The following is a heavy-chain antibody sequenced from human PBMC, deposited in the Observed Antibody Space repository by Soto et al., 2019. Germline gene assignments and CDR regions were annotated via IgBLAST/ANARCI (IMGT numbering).Heavy chain of an antibody. CDR2: IYYSGST. D-gene: IGHD3-3*01. CDR1: GGSISSSSYY. J-gene: IGHJ6*02. V-gene: IGHV4-39*01. Sequence: SETLSLTCTVSGGSISSSSYYWGWIRQSPGKGLEWIGSIYYSGSTYYNPSLKSRVTISVDTSKNQFSLKLSSVTAADTAVYYCASTRVVIIPYPYYYGMDVWGQGTTVTVSS. CDR3: ASTRVVIIPYPYYYGMDV.